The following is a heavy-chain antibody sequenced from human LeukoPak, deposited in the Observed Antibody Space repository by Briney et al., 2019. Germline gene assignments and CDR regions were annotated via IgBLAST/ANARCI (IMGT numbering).Heavy chain of an antibody. CDR3: VRANYYYDSSGYYYNYYFDS. D-gene: IGHD3-22*01. CDR2: IYRSGTT. J-gene: IGHJ4*02. CDR1: GDSSSSGSFA. Sequence: SETLSLTCGVSGDSSSSGSFAWSWIRQPPGKGLEWIGYIYRSGTTHYNPSLKSRVTISADRSKNQFSLRLSSMTAADTAVYYCVRANYYYDSSGYYYNYYFDSWGQGALVTVSS. V-gene: IGHV4-30-2*01.